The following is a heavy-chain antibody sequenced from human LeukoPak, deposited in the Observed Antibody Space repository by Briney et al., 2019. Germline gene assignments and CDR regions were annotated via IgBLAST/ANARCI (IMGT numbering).Heavy chain of an antibody. D-gene: IGHD3-22*01. Sequence: GGSLRLSCAASGFTFRHYAMTWVRQTPGKGLEWVATISGGGLSTYYADSAKGRLTLSRDNSENTVFLQMNSLRVEDTATYYCAKVLYYDSHGRGLDNWGQGTLVIVSS. CDR1: GFTFRHYA. J-gene: IGHJ4*02. CDR2: ISGGGLST. CDR3: AKVLYYDSHGRGLDN. V-gene: IGHV3-23*01.